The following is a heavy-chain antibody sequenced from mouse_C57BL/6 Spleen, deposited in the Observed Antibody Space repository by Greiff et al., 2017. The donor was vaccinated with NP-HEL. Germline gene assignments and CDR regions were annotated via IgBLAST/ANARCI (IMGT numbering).Heavy chain of an antibody. V-gene: IGHV2-2*01. CDR3: ARNRGYYSYAMDY. J-gene: IGHJ4*01. CDR1: GFSLTSYG. D-gene: IGHD2-3*01. CDR2: IWSGGST. Sequence: VKVVESGPGLVQPSQSLSITCTVSGFSLTSYGVHWVRQSPGKGLEWLGVIWSGGSTDYNAAFISRLSISKDNSKSQVFFKMNSLQADDTAIYYCARNRGYYSYAMDYWGQGTSVTVSS.